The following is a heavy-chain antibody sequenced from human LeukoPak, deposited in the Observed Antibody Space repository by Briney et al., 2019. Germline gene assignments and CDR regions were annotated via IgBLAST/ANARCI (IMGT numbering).Heavy chain of an antibody. CDR1: GGSISSSY. CDR3: ARSHYGSGPFDY. V-gene: IGHV4-59*01. J-gene: IGHJ4*02. D-gene: IGHD3-10*01. Sequence: SETLSLTCTVSGGSISSSYWSWIRQPPGKGLEWIGYIYYSGSTNYNPSLKSRVTISVDTSKNQFSLKLSSVTAADTAVYYCARSHYGSGPFDYWGQGTLVTVSS. CDR2: IYYSGST.